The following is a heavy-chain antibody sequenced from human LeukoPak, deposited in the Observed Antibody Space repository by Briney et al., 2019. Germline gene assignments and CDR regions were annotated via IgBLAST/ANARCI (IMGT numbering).Heavy chain of an antibody. CDR3: AREGYFGFDY. J-gene: IGHJ4*02. CDR1: EFTFSNYS. V-gene: IGHV3-48*04. Sequence: PGGSLRLSCAASEFTFSNYSMTWVRQAPGKGLEWVSCISNCSRAIKYSDSVKGRFTISRDNAKNSLYLQMNSLRAEDTAVYYCAREGYFGFDYWGQGTLVTVSS. CDR2: ISNCSRAI. D-gene: IGHD3-22*01.